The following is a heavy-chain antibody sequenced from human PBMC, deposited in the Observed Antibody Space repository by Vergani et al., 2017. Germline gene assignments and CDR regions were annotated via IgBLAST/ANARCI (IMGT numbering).Heavy chain of an antibody. CDR3: ARYFRDCSSTSSQYY. D-gene: IGHD2-2*01. Sequence: EVQLVESGGGLVQPGGSLRLSCAASGFTFSSYSMNWVRQAPGKGLEWVSYISSSSSNIYYGDSVKGRFTISRDNAKNTLYLQMNSLRAEDTAVYYCARYFRDCSSTSSQYYCSEGTLVTVSS. V-gene: IGHV3-48*01. CDR2: ISSSSSNI. J-gene: IGHJ4*02. CDR1: GFTFSSYS.